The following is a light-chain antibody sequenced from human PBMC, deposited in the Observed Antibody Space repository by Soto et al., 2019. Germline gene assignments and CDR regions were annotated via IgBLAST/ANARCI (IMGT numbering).Light chain of an antibody. Sequence: QSVLTQPPSASGTPGQSVTISCSGSSSNIGSNYVYWYQQLPGTSPKLLLYSNNQRPSGVPDRFSGSKSGTSASLAISGLRSEDEADYYCAAWDDSLSVYVFGTGTKLTVL. CDR1: SSNIGSNY. V-gene: IGLV1-47*02. J-gene: IGLJ1*01. CDR2: SNN. CDR3: AAWDDSLSVYV.